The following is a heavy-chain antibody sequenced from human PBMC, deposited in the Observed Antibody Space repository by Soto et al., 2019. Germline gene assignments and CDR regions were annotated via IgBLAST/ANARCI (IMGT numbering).Heavy chain of an antibody. V-gene: IGHV1-2*02. CDR3: ARARTHYYNTSDYDF. J-gene: IGHJ4*02. Sequence: ASVKVSCKASGYTFIGYYMHWVRQAPGQGLEWMGWINPNSGDTNYAQKFQGRVTMTRDTSISTAYTELSRLRFDDTAVYYCARARTHYYNTSDYDFWGQGTLVTVSS. D-gene: IGHD3-22*01. CDR1: GYTFIGYY. CDR2: INPNSGDT.